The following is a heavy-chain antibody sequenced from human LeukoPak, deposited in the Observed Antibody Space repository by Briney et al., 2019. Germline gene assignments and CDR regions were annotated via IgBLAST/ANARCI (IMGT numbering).Heavy chain of an antibody. CDR3: ARGGPRRDGYNFDY. CDR2: IYYSGST. J-gene: IGHJ4*02. D-gene: IGHD5-24*01. CDR1: GGSISSYY. V-gene: IGHV4-59*01. Sequence: KSSETLSLTCTVSGGSISSYYWSWIRQPPGKGLEWIGYIYYSGSTNYNPSLKSRVTISVDTSKNQFSLKLSSVTAADTAVYYCARGGPRRDGYNFDYWGQGTLVTVSS.